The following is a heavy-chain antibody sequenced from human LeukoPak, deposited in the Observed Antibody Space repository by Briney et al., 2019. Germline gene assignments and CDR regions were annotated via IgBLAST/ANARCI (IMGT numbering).Heavy chain of an antibody. D-gene: IGHD5-18*01. CDR3: ARDGTAMLPRYYFDY. V-gene: IGHV3-33*01. CDR2: IWYDGSNK. J-gene: IGHJ4*02. CDR1: GFTFSSYG. Sequence: GGSLRLSCAASGFTFSSYGMHWVRQAPGKGLEWVAVIWYDGSNKYYADSVKGRFTISRDNSKNTLYLQMNSLRAEDTAVYYCARDGTAMLPRYYFDYWGQGTLVTVSS.